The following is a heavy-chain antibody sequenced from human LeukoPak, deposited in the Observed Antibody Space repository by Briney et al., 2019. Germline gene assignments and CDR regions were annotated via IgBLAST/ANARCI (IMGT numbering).Heavy chain of an antibody. J-gene: IGHJ3*02. V-gene: IGHV4-39*07. CDR3: ARTWIQPYHDAFDI. CDR1: GGSISSSSYY. Sequence: PSETLSLTCTVSGGSISSSSYYWGWIRQPPGKGLEWIGRIYTSGSTNYNPSLKSRVTMSVDTSKNQFSLKLSSVTAADTAVYYCARTWIQPYHDAFDIWGQGTMVTVSS. D-gene: IGHD5-18*01. CDR2: IYTSGST.